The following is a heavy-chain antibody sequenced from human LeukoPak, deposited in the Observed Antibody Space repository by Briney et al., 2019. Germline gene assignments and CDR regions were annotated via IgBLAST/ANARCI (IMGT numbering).Heavy chain of an antibody. Sequence: PSETLSLTCAGSGGSISSSYWWSWVRQPPGKGLEWIGEVHHSGNTKYSPSFRSRVTMSVDNSKNQFSLELSSVTAADTAVYYCASSNNYVWFDPWGQGALVTVSS. CDR3: ASSNNYVWFDP. D-gene: IGHD4-11*01. V-gene: IGHV4-4*02. J-gene: IGHJ5*02. CDR1: GGSISSSYW. CDR2: VHHSGNT.